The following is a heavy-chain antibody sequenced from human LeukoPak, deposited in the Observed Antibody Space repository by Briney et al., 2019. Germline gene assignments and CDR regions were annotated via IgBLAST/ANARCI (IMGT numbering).Heavy chain of an antibody. CDR3: AYLGLSSDWNDVPGPQIDH. CDR1: GCSFSNAR. CDR2: LSASGSIT. V-gene: IGHV3-23*01. Sequence: QPGGSRRLSCAASGCSFSNARMSWVREVRGTVLDSVSTLSASGSITYYADSVKGRFTISRDDSKNMLYLQMSSLRVDDTAVYYCAYLGLSSDWNDVPGPQIDHWGQGMLVSVSS. D-gene: IGHD1-1*01. J-gene: IGHJ4*02.